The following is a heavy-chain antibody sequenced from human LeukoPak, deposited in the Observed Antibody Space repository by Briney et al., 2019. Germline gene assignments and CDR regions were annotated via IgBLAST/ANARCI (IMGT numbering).Heavy chain of an antibody. CDR2: ISSSSSYI. CDR3: ARDPITMVRGYFDY. D-gene: IGHD3-10*01. Sequence: PGGSLRLSCAASGFTFSSYSMNWVRQAPGKGLEWVSSISSSSSYIYYADSVKGRFTISRDNAKNSLYLQMNSLRAEDTAVYYCARDPITMVRGYFDYWGQGTLVTVSS. CDR1: GFTFSSYS. V-gene: IGHV3-21*01. J-gene: IGHJ4*02.